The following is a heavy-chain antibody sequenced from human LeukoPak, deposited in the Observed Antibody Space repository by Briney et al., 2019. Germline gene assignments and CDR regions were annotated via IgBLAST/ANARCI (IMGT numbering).Heavy chain of an antibody. V-gene: IGHV1-69*05. CDR3: AGTNYYDSSGYYSYDY. J-gene: IGHJ4*02. Sequence: SVKVSCKASGGTFSIYAISWVRQAPGQGLEWMGGIIPIFGTANYAQKFQGRVTITTDESTSTAYMELSSLRSEDTAVYYCAGTNYYDSSGYYSYDYWGQGTLVTVSS. D-gene: IGHD3-22*01. CDR1: GGTFSIYA. CDR2: IIPIFGTA.